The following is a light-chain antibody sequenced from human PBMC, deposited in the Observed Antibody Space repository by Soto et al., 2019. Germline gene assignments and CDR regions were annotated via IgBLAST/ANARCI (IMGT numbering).Light chain of an antibody. CDR2: DVS. CDR3: SSYTGSSTYV. J-gene: IGLJ1*01. CDR1: SSDVGGYNY. V-gene: IGLV2-14*01. Sequence: QSALTQPPSVSGSPGQSITISCTGTSSDVGGYNYVSWYQQYPGKAPKLMIYDVSNRPSGVPDRFSGSKSGNTASLTVSGLQAEDEADYYCSSYTGSSTYVFGTGTKVTVL.